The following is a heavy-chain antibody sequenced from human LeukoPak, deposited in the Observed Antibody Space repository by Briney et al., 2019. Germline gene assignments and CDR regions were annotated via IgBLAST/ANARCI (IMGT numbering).Heavy chain of an antibody. CDR1: GFTFSSYA. D-gene: IGHD1-26*01. V-gene: IGHV3-30-3*01. CDR2: ISYDGSNK. Sequence: GGSLRLSCAASGFTFSSYAMHWVRQAPGKGLEWVAVISYDGSNKYYADSVKGRFTISRDNPKNTLYLQMNSLRAEDTAVHYCARDNTIVGASPLYFYYGMDVWGQGTTVTVSS. J-gene: IGHJ6*02. CDR3: ARDNTIVGASPLYFYYGMDV.